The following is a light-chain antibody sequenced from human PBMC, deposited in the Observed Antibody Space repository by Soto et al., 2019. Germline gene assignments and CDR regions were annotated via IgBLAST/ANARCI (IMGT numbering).Light chain of an antibody. Sequence: DIQMTQSPSTLSASVGDRVTITCRASQSITSWLAWYQQKPGKAPKLLIYDASSLVKGVPSRFSGSGAGTVFTLAISSLQPDDYATYYCQQYNRYWTFGQGTKVEVK. CDR3: QQYNRYWT. CDR2: DAS. CDR1: QSITSW. J-gene: IGKJ1*01. V-gene: IGKV1-5*01.